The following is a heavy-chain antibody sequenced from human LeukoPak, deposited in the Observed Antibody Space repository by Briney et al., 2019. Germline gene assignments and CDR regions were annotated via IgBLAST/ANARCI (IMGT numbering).Heavy chain of an antibody. Sequence: GAPVKVSCKASGYTFTSYGINWVRQAPGQGLKWMGWISAYNGNTNYAQKFQGRVTMTTDTSTSTAYIELRSLRSDDTAVYYCARAWSTIAESDAFDIWGQGTMVTVSS. V-gene: IGHV1-18*01. CDR1: GYTFTSYG. CDR2: ISAYNGNT. D-gene: IGHD3-3*01. J-gene: IGHJ3*02. CDR3: ARAWSTIAESDAFDI.